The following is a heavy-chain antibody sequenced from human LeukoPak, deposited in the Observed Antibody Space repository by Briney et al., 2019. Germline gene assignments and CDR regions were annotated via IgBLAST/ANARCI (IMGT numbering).Heavy chain of an antibody. CDR3: ARDPVAVAANTWDY. CDR2: IWYDGSNK. J-gene: IGHJ4*02. V-gene: IGHV3-33*01. CDR1: GFTFSSYG. Sequence: GGSLRLSCAASGFTFSSYGMHWVRQAPGKGLEWVAVIWYDGSNKYYADSVKGRFTISRDNAKNSLYLQMNSLRAEDTAVYYCARDPVAVAANTWDYWGQGTLVTVSS. D-gene: IGHD6-19*01.